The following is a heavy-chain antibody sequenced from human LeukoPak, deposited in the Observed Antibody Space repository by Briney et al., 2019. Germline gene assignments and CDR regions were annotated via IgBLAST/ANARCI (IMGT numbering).Heavy chain of an antibody. CDR2: IMIGGDGK. CDR1: GFTFNNYA. V-gene: IGHV3-23*01. J-gene: IGHJ4*02. CDR3: ASGLRFLEWLFSAPFDY. D-gene: IGHD3-3*01. Sequence: GGSLRLSCAGSGFTFNNYAMSWVRRAPRKGLEWVSTIMIGGDGKHYADSVKGRFTISRDNSKNTLYLQMNSLRAEDTAVYYCASGLRFLEWLFSAPFDYWGQGTLVTVSS.